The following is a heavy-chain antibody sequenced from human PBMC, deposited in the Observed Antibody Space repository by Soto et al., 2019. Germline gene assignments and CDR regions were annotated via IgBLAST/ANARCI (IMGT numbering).Heavy chain of an antibody. V-gene: IGHV3-30*18. CDR1: GFTLSSYG. CDR2: MSYDGNKK. J-gene: IGHJ4*02. D-gene: IGHD5-18*01. CDR3: AKGSSVIQEWIIDGH. Sequence: QVQLVESGGGVVQPGRSLRLSCAVSGFTLSSYGIHWVRQAPGKGLEWVAFMSYDGNKKYYADSVKGRFTISRDKSKNTLYLQMDSLRADDTAMYYCAKGSSVIQEWIIDGHWGQGTQVTVSS.